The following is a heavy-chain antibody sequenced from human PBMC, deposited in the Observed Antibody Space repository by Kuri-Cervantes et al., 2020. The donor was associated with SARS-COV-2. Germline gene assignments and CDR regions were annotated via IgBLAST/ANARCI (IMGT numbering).Heavy chain of an antibody. V-gene: IGHV3-74*01. Sequence: GESLKISFAASGFTFVSHWMHWVRQVPGKGLFWVSPIRPDGTTTNYADSGKGRFTVSRDNAKNLLYLQMNSLTSEDTAVYYCARDVRVGIKYSSLDYWGPGTLVTVSS. CDR1: GFTFVSHW. CDR2: IRPDGTTT. D-gene: IGHD2/OR15-2a*01. J-gene: IGHJ4*02. CDR3: ARDVRVGIKYSSLDY.